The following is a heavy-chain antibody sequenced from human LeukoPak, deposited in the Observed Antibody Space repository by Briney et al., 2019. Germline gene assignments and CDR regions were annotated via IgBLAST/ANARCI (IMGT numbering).Heavy chain of an antibody. J-gene: IGHJ6*03. Sequence: GESLKISCQASGYTFVRSWIGWVRQMPGKGFQWLGIVYPRDSDTRYSPSVQGHVTITSDTSIDTAYLHWRSLRASDTANYFCVRQIAVAERTTREYWYYIDVWSKGSAVTVSS. CDR1: GYTFVRSW. D-gene: IGHD6-19*01. V-gene: IGHV5-51*01. CDR3: VRQIAVAERTTREYWYYIDV. CDR2: VYPRDSDT.